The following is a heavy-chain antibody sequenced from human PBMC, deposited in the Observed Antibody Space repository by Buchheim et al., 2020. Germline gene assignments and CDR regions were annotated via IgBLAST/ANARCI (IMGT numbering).Heavy chain of an antibody. D-gene: IGHD4-23*01. Sequence: QVQLQESGPGLVKPSETLSLICTVSGASITSYYWSWLRQAPGKGLQWIGYISYSGSPNYNPSLKRRVPISSDPSKNHFSLKVSSVTTADTALYYCGRAQSTRAPSTVVTNWGQGIL. CDR3: GRAQSTRAPSTVVTN. J-gene: IGHJ4*02. CDR1: GASITSYY. V-gene: IGHV4-59*01. CDR2: ISYSGSP.